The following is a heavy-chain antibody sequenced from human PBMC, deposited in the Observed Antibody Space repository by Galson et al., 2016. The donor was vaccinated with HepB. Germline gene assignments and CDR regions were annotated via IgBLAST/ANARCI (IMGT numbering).Heavy chain of an antibody. Sequence: SETLSLTCTVSGGSITSSPYYWGWVRQPPGKGLEWIGNIYYTGSTYYNPSLNSRVTISVDTSKNQFSLKLNSVTAADTAVYSCARAYRVGTRGHGTFGYWGQATVVIVSS. CDR3: ARAYRVGTRGHGTFGY. CDR1: GGSITSSPYY. D-gene: IGHD1-26*01. J-gene: IGHJ4*02. CDR2: IYYTGST. V-gene: IGHV4-39*01.